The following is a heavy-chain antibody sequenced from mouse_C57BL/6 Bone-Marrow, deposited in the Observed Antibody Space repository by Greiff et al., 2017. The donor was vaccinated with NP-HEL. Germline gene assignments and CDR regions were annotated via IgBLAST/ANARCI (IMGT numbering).Heavy chain of an antibody. CDR2: ISNGGGST. V-gene: IGHV5-12*01. Sequence: EVQVVESGGGLVQPGGSLKLSCAASGFTFSDYYMYWVRQTPEKRLEWVAYISNGGGSTYYPDTVKGRFTISRDNAKNTLYLQMSRLKSEDTAMYYCARPPYYSNYGWYFDVWGTGTTVTVSS. CDR1: GFTFSDYY. J-gene: IGHJ1*03. D-gene: IGHD2-5*01. CDR3: ARPPYYSNYGWYFDV.